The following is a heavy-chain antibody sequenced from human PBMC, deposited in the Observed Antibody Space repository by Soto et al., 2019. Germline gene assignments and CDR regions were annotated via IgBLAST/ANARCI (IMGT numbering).Heavy chain of an antibody. V-gene: IGHV3-48*02. CDR3: ARAGSSSWYTDDGIDY. CDR1: GFTFSSYS. CDR2: ISSSSSTI. Sequence: PGGSLRLSCAASGFTFSSYSMNWVRQAPGKGLEWVSYISSSSSTIYYADSVKGRFTISRDNAKNSLYLQMNSLRDEDTAVYYCARAGSSSWYTDDGIDYRGQGTLVTVSS. D-gene: IGHD6-13*01. J-gene: IGHJ4*02.